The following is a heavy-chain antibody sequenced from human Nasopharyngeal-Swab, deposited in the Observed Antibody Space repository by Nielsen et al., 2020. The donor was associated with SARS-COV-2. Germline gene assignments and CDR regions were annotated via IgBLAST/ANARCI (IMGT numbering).Heavy chain of an antibody. J-gene: IGHJ1*01. D-gene: IGHD3-22*01. CDR2: ISYDGSNK. V-gene: IGHV3-30-3*01. CDR3: ARPDYDASFHH. CDR1: GFTFSSYA. Sequence: GGSLRLSCAASGFTFSSYAMHWVRQAPGKGLEWVAVISYDGSNKYYAASVKGRFTISRDKSKNTLYLQMNSLRTEDTAVYYCARPDYDASFHHWGQGTLVTVSS.